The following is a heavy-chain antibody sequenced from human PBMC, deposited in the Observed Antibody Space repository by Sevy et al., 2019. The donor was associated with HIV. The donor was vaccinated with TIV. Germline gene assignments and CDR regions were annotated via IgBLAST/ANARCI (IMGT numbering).Heavy chain of an antibody. Sequence: GGSLRLSCAASGFTFSSYSMNWVRQAPGKGLEWVSYISSSSSTIYYADSVKGRFTISRDNAKNSLYLQMNSLRDEDTAVYYCARDGPPAYYYDSSGIGRDAFDIWGQGTMVTVSS. V-gene: IGHV3-48*02. CDR2: ISSSSSTI. CDR1: GFTFSSYS. J-gene: IGHJ3*02. D-gene: IGHD3-22*01. CDR3: ARDGPPAYYYDSSGIGRDAFDI.